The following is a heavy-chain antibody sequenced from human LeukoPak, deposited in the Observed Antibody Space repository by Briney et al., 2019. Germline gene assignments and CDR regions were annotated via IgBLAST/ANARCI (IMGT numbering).Heavy chain of an antibody. CDR3: LRSGGY. D-gene: IGHD1-26*01. J-gene: IGHJ4*02. Sequence: PGGSLRLSCAASGFTFSTYLMNWVRQAPGKGLEWVANIKPDGSEKYFVDSVKGRFTISRDNAKNSLYLQMNSLRAEDTAVYYCLRSGGYWGQGTPVTVSS. V-gene: IGHV3-7*01. CDR2: IKPDGSEK. CDR1: GFTFSTYL.